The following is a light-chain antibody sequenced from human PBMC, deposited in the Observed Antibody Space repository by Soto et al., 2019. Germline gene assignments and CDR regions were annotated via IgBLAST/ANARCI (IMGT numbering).Light chain of an antibody. CDR3: QQRTNWLFT. J-gene: IGKJ3*01. CDR1: QSVGTY. V-gene: IGKV3-11*01. CDR2: DAF. Sequence: EIVLTQSPPTLSLSPGERATLSCRASQSVGTYLAWYQHKPGQAPRLLIYDAFNRATGIPTRFSGSGSGIDFTLTISSLEPEDFAVYYCQQRTNWLFTFGPGTRVDIK.